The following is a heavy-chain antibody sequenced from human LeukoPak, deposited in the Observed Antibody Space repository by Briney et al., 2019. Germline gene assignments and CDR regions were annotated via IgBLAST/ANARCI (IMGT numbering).Heavy chain of an antibody. V-gene: IGHV3-30*02. CDR3: AKDRKRWLQSSFSDY. CDR1: GFTFDNYG. J-gene: IGHJ4*02. CDR2: VRSDGGNK. D-gene: IGHD5-24*01. Sequence: GGSLRLSCAASGFTFDNYGMHWVRQAPGKGLEWVAFVRSDGGNKYYADSVKDRFTISRDNSKNTLYLQMNSLRAEDTAVYYCAKDRKRWLQSSFSDYWGQGTLVTVSS.